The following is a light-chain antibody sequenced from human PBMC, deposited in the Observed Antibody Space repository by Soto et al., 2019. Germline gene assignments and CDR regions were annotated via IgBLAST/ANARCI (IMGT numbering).Light chain of an antibody. CDR1: QGIRTY. Sequence: GDRVTITCRASQGIRTYLAWYQQKPGRAPKLLIYAASTLQSGVPSRFSGSGSGTEFTLTISSLQPEDFATYYCQQSDSYPYTFGQGTKLEIE. V-gene: IGKV1-9*01. CDR2: AAS. J-gene: IGKJ2*01. CDR3: QQSDSYPYT.